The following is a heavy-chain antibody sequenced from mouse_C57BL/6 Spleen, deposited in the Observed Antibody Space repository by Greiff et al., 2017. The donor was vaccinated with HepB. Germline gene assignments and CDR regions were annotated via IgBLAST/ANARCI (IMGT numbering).Heavy chain of an antibody. Sequence: QVQLQQSGAELVRPGASVTLSCKASGYTFTDYEMHWVKQTPVHGLEWIGAIDPETGGTAYNQKFKGKAILTADKSSSTAYMELRSLTSEDSAVCYCTRRGYGSSYTTRYWYFDVWGTGTTVTVSS. D-gene: IGHD1-1*01. V-gene: IGHV1-15*01. J-gene: IGHJ1*03. CDR3: TRRGYGSSYTTRYWYFDV. CDR1: GYTFTDYE. CDR2: IDPETGGT.